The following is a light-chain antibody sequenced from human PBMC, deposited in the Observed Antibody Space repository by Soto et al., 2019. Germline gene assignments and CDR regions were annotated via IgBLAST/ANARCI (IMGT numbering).Light chain of an antibody. Sequence: QPVLTQSPSASASLGASVKLTCTLSSGHSSYAIAWHQQQPEKGPRYLMTLNRDGSHSKGDGIPDRFSGSSSGAERYLPITSLEYEDEADYCCPNSGTGTLVFGTGTKLTVL. CDR2: LNRDGSH. CDR3: PNSGTGTLV. CDR1: SGHSSYA. J-gene: IGLJ1*01. V-gene: IGLV4-69*01.